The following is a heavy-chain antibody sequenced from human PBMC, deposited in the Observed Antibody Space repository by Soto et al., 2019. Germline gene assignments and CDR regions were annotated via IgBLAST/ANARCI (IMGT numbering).Heavy chain of an antibody. CDR1: GSTFSGYA. CDR2: LSGSGSNT. V-gene: IGHV3-23*01. Sequence: PGGFLRLSCAASGSTFSGYAMSWVRQAPGKGLEWVSGLSGSGSNTYYADSVKGRFTISRDNSKNTLYLQMNSLRAEDTAVYYCAKDYCSGTICPLFDLWGRGTLVTVSS. CDR3: AKDYCSGTICPLFDL. J-gene: IGHJ2*01. D-gene: IGHD2-15*01.